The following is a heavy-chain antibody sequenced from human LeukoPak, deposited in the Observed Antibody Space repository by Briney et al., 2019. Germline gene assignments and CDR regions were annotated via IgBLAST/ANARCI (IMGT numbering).Heavy chain of an antibody. V-gene: IGHV3-21*01. D-gene: IGHD3-22*01. J-gene: IGHJ6*02. CDR1: GFTFSSYS. CDR3: ARDLIGDSSGYYLHYYYGMDV. CDR2: NSSSSSYI. Sequence: GGSLRLSCAASGFTFSSYSMNWVRQAPGKGLEWVSSNSSSSSYIYYADSVKGRFTISRDNAKNSLYLQMNSLRAEDTAVYYCARDLIGDSSGYYLHYYYGMDVWGQGTTVTVSS.